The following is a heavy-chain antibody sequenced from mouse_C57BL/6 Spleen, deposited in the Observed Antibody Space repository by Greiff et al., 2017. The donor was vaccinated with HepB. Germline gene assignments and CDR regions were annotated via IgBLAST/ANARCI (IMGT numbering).Heavy chain of an antibody. Sequence: QVQLQQPGAELVKPGASVKLSCKASGYTFTSYWMHWVKQRPGQGLEWIGMIHPNSGSTNYNEKFKSKATLTVDKSSSTAYMQLSSLTSEDSAVCYCARYLMTTVFDYWGQGTTLTVSS. D-gene: IGHD1-1*01. CDR1: GYTFTSYW. CDR2: IHPNSGST. CDR3: ARYLMTTVFDY. V-gene: IGHV1-64*01. J-gene: IGHJ2*01.